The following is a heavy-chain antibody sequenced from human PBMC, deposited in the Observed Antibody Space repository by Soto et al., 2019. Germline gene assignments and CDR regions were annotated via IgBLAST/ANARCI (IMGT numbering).Heavy chain of an antibody. D-gene: IGHD3-16*01. CDR3: ARWGTTGGLDV. CDR1: GFTFRSYV. CDR2: TSYDGSNN. J-gene: IGHJ4*02. Sequence: QVQLVESGGGVVQPGTSLRLSCVESGFTFRSYVIHWVRQAPGKGLEWVALTSYDGSNNFYGDSVKGRFTISRHNSRNTVELQIDSLTFDDTALYYCARWGTTGGLDVWGQGTLVSVSS. V-gene: IGHV3-33*05.